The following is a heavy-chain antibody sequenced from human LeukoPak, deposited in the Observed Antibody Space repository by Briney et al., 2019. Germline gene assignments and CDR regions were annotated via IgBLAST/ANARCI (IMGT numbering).Heavy chain of an antibody. J-gene: IGHJ4*02. Sequence: GGSLRLSCAASGFTFSHFGMHWVRQAPGKGLEWVAFIAYDRSSKYYADSLKGRITISRDNSKNTLYLQMNSLRAEDTAVYYCARDDPGYSSSSEYLFDYWGQGTLVTVSS. CDR1: GFTFSHFG. D-gene: IGHD6-6*01. CDR3: ARDDPGYSSSSEYLFDY. V-gene: IGHV3-30*12. CDR2: IAYDRSSK.